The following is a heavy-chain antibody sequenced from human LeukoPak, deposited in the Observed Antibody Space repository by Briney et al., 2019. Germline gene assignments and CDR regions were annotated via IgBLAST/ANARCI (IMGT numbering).Heavy chain of an antibody. V-gene: IGHV4-39*01. CDR1: GGSISSSSYY. D-gene: IGHD6-13*01. CDR3: AAAAGLYYFDY. J-gene: IGHJ4*02. CDR2: IYYSGST. Sequence: PSEILSLTCTVSGGSISSSSYYWGWIRQPPGKGLEWIGSIYYSGSTYYNPSLKSRVTISVDTSKNQFSLKLSSVTAADTAVYYCAAAAGLYYFDYWGQGTLVTVSS.